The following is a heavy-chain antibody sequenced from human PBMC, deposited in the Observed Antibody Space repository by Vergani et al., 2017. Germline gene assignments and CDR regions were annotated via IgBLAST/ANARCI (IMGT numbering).Heavy chain of an antibody. CDR3: AGDTHSWQRADR. D-gene: IGHD6-13*01. V-gene: IGHV4-59*02. CDR2: LSTTGGA. J-gene: IGHJ5*02. CDR1: GVSVTDYN. Sequence: QVQLQESGPGLVKPSQTLSLTCHVFGVSVTDYNCNWIRQAPGNGLEWIGSLSTTGGATHASHNPSLKSRVSISVDTSKSQFSLRLTSVTAADSAIYYXAGDTHSWQRADRWGQGLLVSVSS.